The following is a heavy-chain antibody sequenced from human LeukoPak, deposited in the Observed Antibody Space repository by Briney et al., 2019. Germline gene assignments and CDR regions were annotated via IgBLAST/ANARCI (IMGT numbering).Heavy chain of an antibody. V-gene: IGHV1-2*02. Sequence: ASVTVSCMASGYTFTGYYMHWVRQAPGQGLEWMGWINPNSGGTNYAQKFKGRVTMTRDTSISTAYMELSRLRSDDTAVYYCARVPKATPGHFDYWGQGTLVTVSS. CDR3: ARVPKATPGHFDY. J-gene: IGHJ4*02. CDR2: INPNSGGT. CDR1: GYTFTGYY.